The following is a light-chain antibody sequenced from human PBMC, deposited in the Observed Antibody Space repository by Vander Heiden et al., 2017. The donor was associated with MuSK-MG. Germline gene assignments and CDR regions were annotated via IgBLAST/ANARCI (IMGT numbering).Light chain of an antibody. V-gene: IGKV3-15*01. Sequence: EILLTQSPATLSLSPGERANVLCRASRILYTALAWSPQKPGQGPRPIIYGACTRATGTAARVRGSGCGTEFTLSISSLQSEDVAVYVCQQHNNWPTSSTFGQGTRLEIK. CDR3: QQHNNWPTSST. J-gene: IGKJ5*01. CDR1: RILYTA. CDR2: GAC.